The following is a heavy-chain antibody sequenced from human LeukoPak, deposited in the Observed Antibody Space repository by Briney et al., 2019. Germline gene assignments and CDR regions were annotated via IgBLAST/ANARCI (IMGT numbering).Heavy chain of an antibody. D-gene: IGHD3-10*01. Sequence: SETLSLTCAVYGGSFSGYYWSWIRQPPGKGLEWIGEINHSGSTNYNPSLKSRVTISVDTSKNQFSLKLSSVTAADTAVYYCARVPGYCGSGSYWFDPWGQGTLVAVSS. CDR2: INHSGST. V-gene: IGHV4-34*01. J-gene: IGHJ5*02. CDR1: GGSFSGYY. CDR3: ARVPGYCGSGSYWFDP.